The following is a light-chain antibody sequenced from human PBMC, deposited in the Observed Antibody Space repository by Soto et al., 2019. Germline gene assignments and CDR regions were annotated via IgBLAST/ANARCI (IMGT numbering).Light chain of an antibody. CDR3: QQYHNWPIT. J-gene: IGKJ5*01. Sequence: EIVMTQSPATLSVTPGESATLSCRASQSITNNLAWYQQRPGQPPRLLIYNAFTRATGIPARFSGSVSATEFTLTISSLQSEDFAVYYCQQYHNWPITFGQGTRLEIK. CDR2: NAF. V-gene: IGKV3-15*01. CDR1: QSITNN.